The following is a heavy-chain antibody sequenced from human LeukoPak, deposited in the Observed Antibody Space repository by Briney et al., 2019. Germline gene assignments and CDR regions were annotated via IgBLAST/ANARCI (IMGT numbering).Heavy chain of an antibody. CDR1: GGSFSGYY. J-gene: IGHJ4*02. D-gene: IGHD2-2*01. V-gene: IGHV4-34*01. CDR3: ARSKRVVPAAPYYFDY. CDR2: INHSGST. Sequence: SETLSLTCAVYGGSFSGYYWSWIRQPPGKGLEWIGEINHSGSTNDNPSLKSRVTISVDTSKNRFSLKLSSVTAADTAVYYCARSKRVVPAAPYYFDYWGQGTLVTVSS.